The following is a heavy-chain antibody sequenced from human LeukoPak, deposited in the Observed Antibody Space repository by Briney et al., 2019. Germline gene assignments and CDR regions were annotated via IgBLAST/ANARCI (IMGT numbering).Heavy chain of an antibody. CDR1: GFTFDDYA. V-gene: IGHV3-9*01. CDR3: AKDMGDYYDSSPYAFDI. J-gene: IGHJ3*02. Sequence: GRSLRLSCAASGFTFDDYAMHWVRQAPGKGLEWVSGISWNSGSIGYADSVKGRFTISRDNAKNSLYLQMNSLRAEDTALYYCAKDMGDYYDSSPYAFDIWGQGTMVTVSS. CDR2: ISWNSGSI. D-gene: IGHD3-22*01.